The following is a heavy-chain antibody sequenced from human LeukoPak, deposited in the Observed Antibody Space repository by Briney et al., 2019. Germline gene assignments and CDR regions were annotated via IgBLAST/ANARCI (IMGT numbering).Heavy chain of an antibody. D-gene: IGHD6-19*01. V-gene: IGHV4-61*02. CDR2: IYTSGST. Sequence: SQTLSLTCTVSGGSISSGSYYWSWIRQPAGKGLEWIGRIYTSGSTNYNPSLKSRVTISVDTSKNQFSLKLSSVTAADTAVYYCARAFGSGYSSGWPFDYWGQGTLVTVSS. CDR1: GGSISSGSYY. CDR3: ARAFGSGYSSGWPFDY. J-gene: IGHJ4*02.